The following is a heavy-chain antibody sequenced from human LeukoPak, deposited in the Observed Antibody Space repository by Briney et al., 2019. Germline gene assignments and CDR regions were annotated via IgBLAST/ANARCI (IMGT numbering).Heavy chain of an antibody. Sequence: ASVKASCKASGYTFTSSDINCVRQAAGLRLEWMGGMNPNRGNTGYVQKIQRSVTMTKNSSISTAYMELSSLRSEDTVVYYCARDGKYYYGSGSYSSRWFDPWGQGTLVTVSS. CDR3: ARDGKYYYGSGSYSSRWFDP. CDR2: MNPNRGNT. J-gene: IGHJ5*02. V-gene: IGHV1-8*01. CDR1: GYTFTSSD. D-gene: IGHD3-10*01.